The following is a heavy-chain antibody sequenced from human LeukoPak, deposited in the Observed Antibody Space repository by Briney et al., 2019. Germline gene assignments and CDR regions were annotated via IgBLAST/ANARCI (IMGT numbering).Heavy chain of an antibody. Sequence: GGTLRLSCAASGFIFSSYSMNWVRQAQGKGLEWVSSISSSTIYLYYAASVKGRFTISRDNAKNTLYLQMKSLRAEDTAVYYCARTITTNYYYFYMDVWGKGTTVTISS. CDR1: GFIFSSYS. CDR2: ISSSTIYL. J-gene: IGHJ6*03. V-gene: IGHV3-21*01. D-gene: IGHD3-22*01. CDR3: ARTITTNYYYFYMDV.